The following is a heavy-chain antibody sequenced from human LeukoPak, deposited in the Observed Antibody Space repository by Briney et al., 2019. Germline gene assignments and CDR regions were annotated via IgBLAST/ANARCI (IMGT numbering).Heavy chain of an antibody. CDR2: IWYDGSNK. CDR3: ARDLGSSWYYFDY. D-gene: IGHD6-13*01. CDR1: GFTFSSYA. Sequence: PGGSLRLSCAASGFTFSSYAMSWVRQAPGKGLEWVAVIWYDGSNKYYADSVKGRFTISRDNSKNTLHLQMNSLRAEDTAVYYCARDLGSSWYYFDYWGQGTLVTVSS. V-gene: IGHV3-33*08. J-gene: IGHJ4*02.